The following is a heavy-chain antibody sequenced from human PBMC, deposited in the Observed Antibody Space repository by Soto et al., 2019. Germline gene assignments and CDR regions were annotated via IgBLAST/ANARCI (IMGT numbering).Heavy chain of an antibody. J-gene: IGHJ6*02. Sequence: GGSLRLSCAASGFTFSSAWMSWVRQAPGKGLEWVGNIKQDGSEKYYVDSVKGRFTISRDNAKNSLYLQMNSLRAEDTAVYYCARESLLWFGETSDYYYYYGMDVWGQGTTVTVSS. CDR1: GFTFSSAW. CDR3: ARESLLWFGETSDYYYYYGMDV. V-gene: IGHV3-7*03. CDR2: IKQDGSEK. D-gene: IGHD3-10*01.